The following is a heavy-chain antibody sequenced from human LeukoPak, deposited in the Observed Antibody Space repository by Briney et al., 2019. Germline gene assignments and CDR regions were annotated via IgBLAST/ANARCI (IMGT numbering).Heavy chain of an antibody. CDR2: INPSGGST. V-gene: IGHV1-46*01. J-gene: IGHJ6*04. CDR3: ARRGCSGGSCSLLGYYYYGMDV. D-gene: IGHD2-15*01. CDR1: GYTFTSYY. Sequence: GASVKVSCKASGYTFTSYYMHWVRQAPGQGLEWMGIINPSGGSTSYAQKFQGRVTMTRDTSTSTVCMELSSLRSEDTAVYYCARRGCSGGSCSLLGYYYYGMDVWGKGTTVTVSS.